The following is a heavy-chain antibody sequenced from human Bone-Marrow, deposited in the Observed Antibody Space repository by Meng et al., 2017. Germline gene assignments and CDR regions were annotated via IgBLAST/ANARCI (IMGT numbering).Heavy chain of an antibody. V-gene: IGHV4-31*01. CDR2: IYYSGTT. J-gene: IGHJ5*02. D-gene: IGHD3-16*01. CDR3: ARDIRQGGNIWFDP. CDR1: GVSISTGGYY. Sequence: QGRLQESGPGLVKPSQTLSLTCTVSGVSISTGGYYWSWIRQHPGKGLEWIGYIYYSGTTYYNPSLSSLVTISVDTSKNQFSLNLSSVTAADTAVYYCARDIRQGGNIWFDPWGQGTLVTVSS.